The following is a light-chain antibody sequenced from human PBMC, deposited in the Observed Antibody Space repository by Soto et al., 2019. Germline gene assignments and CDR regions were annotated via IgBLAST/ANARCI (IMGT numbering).Light chain of an antibody. V-gene: IGLV2-8*01. CDR3: SSYAGSNIFV. CDR2: EVS. Sequence: QSALTQPPSASGSPGQSVTISCTGTSSDVGGYNFVAWYQQHPGKAPKLMISEVSKRPSGAPDRFSGSKSGNTASLTVSGLQAEDEADYYCSSYAGSNIFVFGTGTKLTVL. J-gene: IGLJ1*01. CDR1: SSDVGGYNF.